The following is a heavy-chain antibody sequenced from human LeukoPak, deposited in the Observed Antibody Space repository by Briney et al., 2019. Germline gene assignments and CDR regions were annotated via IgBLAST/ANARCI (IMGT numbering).Heavy chain of an antibody. CDR2: ITSSSIYK. V-gene: IGHV3-21*01. J-gene: IGHJ4*02. D-gene: IGHD3-10*01. Sequence: PGGSLRLSCATSGFTFSSYNMNWVRQAPGKGLEWVSSITSSSIYKYYADSMKGRFTISRDNAKNSLYLQMDSLRAEDTAVYYCAGDGITMRILEYWGQGTLVTVSS. CDR1: GFTFSSYN. CDR3: AGDGITMRILEY.